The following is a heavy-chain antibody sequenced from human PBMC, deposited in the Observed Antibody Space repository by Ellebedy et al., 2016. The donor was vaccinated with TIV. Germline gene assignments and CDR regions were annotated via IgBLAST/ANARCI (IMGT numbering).Heavy chain of an antibody. Sequence: MPSETLSLTCTVSGDSITSYSWSWIRQTPDKGLEWIGYIYYSGTTNYNPSLKSRVTISVDTSENHLSLKLGSVTAADTAVYYCARHAGSSGWYLFDFWGQGTLVTVSS. D-gene: IGHD6-19*01. CDR3: ARHAGSSGWYLFDF. CDR1: GDSITSYS. CDR2: IYYSGTT. J-gene: IGHJ4*02. V-gene: IGHV4-59*08.